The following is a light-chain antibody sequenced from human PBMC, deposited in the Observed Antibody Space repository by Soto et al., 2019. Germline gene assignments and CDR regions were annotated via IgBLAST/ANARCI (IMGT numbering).Light chain of an antibody. CDR3: SSYAGSNTPVV. CDR1: SSDVGGYNY. J-gene: IGLJ2*01. Sequence: QSVLTQSPSASGSPGQSVTISCTGTSSDVGGYNYVSWYQQHPGKAPKLMIYEVSKRPSGVPDRFSGSKSGNTASLTVSGLQAEDEADYYCSSYAGSNTPVVFGGGTKLTVL. CDR2: EVS. V-gene: IGLV2-8*01.